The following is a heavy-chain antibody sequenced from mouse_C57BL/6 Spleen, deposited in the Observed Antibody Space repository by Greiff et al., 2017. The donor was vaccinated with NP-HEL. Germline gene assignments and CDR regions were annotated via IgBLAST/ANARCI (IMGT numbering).Heavy chain of an antibody. Sequence: VQLQQPGTELVKPGASVKLSCKASGYTFTSYWMHWVKQRPGQGLEWIGNINPSNGGTNYNEKFKSKATLTVDKSSSTAYMQLSSLTSEDSAFYYCARAGCYDDGGFAYWGQGTLVTVSA. CDR1: GYTFTSYW. J-gene: IGHJ3*01. V-gene: IGHV1-53*01. D-gene: IGHD2-12*01. CDR3: ARAGCYDDGGFAY. CDR2: INPSNGGT.